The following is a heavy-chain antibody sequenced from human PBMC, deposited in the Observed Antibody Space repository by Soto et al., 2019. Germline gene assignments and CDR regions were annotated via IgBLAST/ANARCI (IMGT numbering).Heavy chain of an antibody. Sequence: QVQLVESGGGVVQPGRSLRLSCAASGFTFSSYGMHWVRQAPGKGLEWVAVIWYDGSNKYYADSVKGRFTISRDNSKNTLYLQMNSLRAEDTAVYYCARDRSIAVAGRRYYSYYGMDVSGQGTTVTVSS. V-gene: IGHV3-33*01. J-gene: IGHJ6*02. D-gene: IGHD6-19*01. CDR3: ARDRSIAVAGRRYYSYYGMDV. CDR2: IWYDGSNK. CDR1: GFTFSSYG.